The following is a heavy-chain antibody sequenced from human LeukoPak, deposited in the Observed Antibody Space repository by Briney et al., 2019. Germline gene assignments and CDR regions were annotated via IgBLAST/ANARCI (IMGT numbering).Heavy chain of an antibody. D-gene: IGHD6-19*01. CDR2: ISGSGGST. J-gene: IGHJ4*02. Sequence: GGSLRLSCAASGFDFSSYAMSWVRQAPGKGLEWVSAISGSGGSTYYADSVKGRFTISRDNSKNTLYLQMNSLRAEDTAVYYCAKDRSWLVGFDYWGQGTLVTVSS. CDR1: GFDFSSYA. V-gene: IGHV3-23*01. CDR3: AKDRSWLVGFDY.